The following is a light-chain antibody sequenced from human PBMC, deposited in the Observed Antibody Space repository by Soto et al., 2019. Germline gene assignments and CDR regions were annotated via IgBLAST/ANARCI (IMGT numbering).Light chain of an antibody. V-gene: IGLV1-44*01. CDR2: SNN. Sequence: QSVLTQPPSVSGAPGESVTISCAGSSSNIGAGSSVHWYQQLPGTAPKLLIYSNNQRPSGVPDRFSGSKSGTSASLAISGLQSEDEADYYCAAWDDSLNGQVFGGGTKLTVL. CDR3: AAWDDSLNGQV. J-gene: IGLJ3*02. CDR1: SSNIGAGSS.